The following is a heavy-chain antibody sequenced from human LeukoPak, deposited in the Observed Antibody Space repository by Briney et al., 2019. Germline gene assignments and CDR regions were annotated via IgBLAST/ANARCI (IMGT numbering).Heavy chain of an antibody. D-gene: IGHD2-21*02. Sequence: PSETLSLTCTVSGGSISSFYWSWIRQPPGKGLEWIGYIYTSGSTNYNPSLKSRVTISVDTSKNHFSLKLSSVTAADSAVYYCARHKYCGGDCSFDYWGQGTLVTVSS. CDR3: ARHKYCGGDCSFDY. J-gene: IGHJ4*02. CDR2: IYTSGST. CDR1: GGSISSFY. V-gene: IGHV4-4*09.